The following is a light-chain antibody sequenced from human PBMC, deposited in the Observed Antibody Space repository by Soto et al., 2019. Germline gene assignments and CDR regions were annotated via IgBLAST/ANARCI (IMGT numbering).Light chain of an antibody. V-gene: IGLV2-14*01. Sequence: QSALTQPASVSGSPGQSITISCTGTSSDVGGYNYDSWYQQHPGKAPKLMIYDVSNRPSGVSNRFSGSKSGNTASLTISGLQAEDEADYYCSSDKSSSTPYVFGTGTKLTGL. CDR3: SSDKSSSTPYV. CDR1: SSDVGGYNY. J-gene: IGLJ1*01. CDR2: DVS.